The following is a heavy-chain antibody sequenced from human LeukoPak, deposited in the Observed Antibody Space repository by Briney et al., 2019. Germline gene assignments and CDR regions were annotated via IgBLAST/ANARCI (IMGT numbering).Heavy chain of an antibody. D-gene: IGHD6-6*01. J-gene: IGHJ5*02. CDR1: GGTFSRYV. Sequence: SVKVSYKVSGGTFSRYVFNWVRQAPGQGLEWMGRIIPIFGTANYAQKFQGRVTITTDETTSTAYMELSSLRSEDTAVYYCARDVSSSSSPDKNWFDPWGQGTLVTVSS. CDR2: IIPIFGTA. CDR3: ARDVSSSSSPDKNWFDP. V-gene: IGHV1-69*05.